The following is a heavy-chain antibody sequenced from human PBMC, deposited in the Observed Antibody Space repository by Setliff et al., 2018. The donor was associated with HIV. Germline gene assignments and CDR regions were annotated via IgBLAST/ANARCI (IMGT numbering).Heavy chain of an antibody. CDR2: IKSKTDGGTT. Sequence: GGSLRLSCAASGFTFSSYAMSWVRQAPGKGLEWVGRIKSKTDGGTTDYAAPVKGRFTISRDDSKNTLYLQMNSLKTEDTAVYYCTTRYYGSGSRPYYYYGMDVWGQGTTVTVSS. V-gene: IGHV3-15*01. D-gene: IGHD3-10*01. J-gene: IGHJ6*02. CDR1: GFTFSSYA. CDR3: TTRYYGSGSRPYYYYGMDV.